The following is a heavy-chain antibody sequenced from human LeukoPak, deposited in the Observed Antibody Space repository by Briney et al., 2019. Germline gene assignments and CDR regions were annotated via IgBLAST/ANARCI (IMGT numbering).Heavy chain of an antibody. V-gene: IGHV4-34*01. D-gene: IGHD2-8*02. CDR2: INHSGST. Sequence: SETLSLTCAVYGGSFSGYYWSWIRQPPGKGLEWLGEINHSGSTNYNPSLKSRVTISVDTSKNQFSLKLSSVAAADTAVYYCARGWWLTPYYFDYWGQGILVTVSS. CDR3: ARGWWLTPYYFDY. CDR1: GGSFSGYY. J-gene: IGHJ4*02.